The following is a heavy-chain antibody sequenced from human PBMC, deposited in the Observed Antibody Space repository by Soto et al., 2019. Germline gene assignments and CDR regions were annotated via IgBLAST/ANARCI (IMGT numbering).Heavy chain of an antibody. CDR2: ISGPASTT. J-gene: IGHJ5*01. CDR1: GFPFSSYA. V-gene: IGHV3-23*01. Sequence: EEQLLESGGGLVQPGGSLRLSCAASGFPFSSYAMSWVRQAPGKGLEWVSLISGPASTTYYADSVKGRFTISRDNSKSTLNLQMNSVRAEDTAIYFCAKGFYAGRSNWFESWGQGALVTVSS. D-gene: IGHD2-15*01. CDR3: AKGFYAGRSNWFES.